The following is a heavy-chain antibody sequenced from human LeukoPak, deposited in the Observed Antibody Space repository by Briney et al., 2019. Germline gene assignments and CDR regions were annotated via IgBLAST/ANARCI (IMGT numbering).Heavy chain of an antibody. CDR3: AKPRIIGLGWAQFDY. CDR1: GFTFSRFG. CDR2: FDGNADGT. D-gene: IGHD2-15*01. V-gene: IGHV3-23*01. Sequence: PGGSLRLSCVTSGFTFSRFGMTWVRQPPGKGLEWVASFDGNADGTYYADSVKGRCTISRDNSKNTLYLQMISLRAEDTAIYYCAKPRIIGLGWAQFDYWGQGSLVTVSS. J-gene: IGHJ4*02.